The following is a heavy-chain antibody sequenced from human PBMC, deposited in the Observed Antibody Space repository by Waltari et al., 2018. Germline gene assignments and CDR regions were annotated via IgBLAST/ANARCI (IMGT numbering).Heavy chain of an antibody. CDR2: SAYTGAT. D-gene: IGHD5-12*01. Sequence: WRCLPPGQGLGWTGNSAYTGATYSSPCLKSRVTISRDTSKNQLALTLGSVTAADTALYYCATYIGASLGTAAFDVWGQGTMVTVSS. J-gene: IGHJ3*01. CDR3: ATYIGASLGTAAFDV. V-gene: IGHV4-39*01.